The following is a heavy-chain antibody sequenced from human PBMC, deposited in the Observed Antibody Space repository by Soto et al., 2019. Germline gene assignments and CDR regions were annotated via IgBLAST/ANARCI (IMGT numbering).Heavy chain of an antibody. CDR1: GFTFSSYS. D-gene: IGHD3-22*01. V-gene: IGHV3-21*01. CDR2: ISSSSSYI. J-gene: IGHJ3*02. CDR3: ARDSPSGYYDSRGYYWDAFDI. Sequence: PGGSLRLSCAASGFTFSSYSMNWVRQAPGKGLEWVSSISSSSSYIYYADSVKGRFTISRDNAKNSLYLQMNSLRAEDTAVYYCARDSPSGYYDSRGYYWDAFDIWGQGAMVTV.